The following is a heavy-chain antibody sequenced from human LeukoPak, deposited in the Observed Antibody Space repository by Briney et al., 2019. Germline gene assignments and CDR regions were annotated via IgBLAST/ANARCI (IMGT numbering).Heavy chain of an antibody. V-gene: IGHV3-30*18. CDR1: GFRFSSYA. CDR3: AKDPMVRGVINGMDV. J-gene: IGHJ6*02. D-gene: IGHD3-10*01. Sequence: GGSLRLSCAASGFRFSSYAMTWVRQAPGKGLEWVAVISYDGRNKHYADSVKGRFTISRDNSQNTLYLQMNSLRPDDTAVYYCAKDPMVRGVINGMDVWGQGTTVIVSS. CDR2: ISYDGRNK.